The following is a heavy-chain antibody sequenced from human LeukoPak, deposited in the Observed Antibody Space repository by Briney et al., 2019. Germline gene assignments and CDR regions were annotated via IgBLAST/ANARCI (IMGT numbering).Heavy chain of an antibody. V-gene: IGHV3-74*01. CDR1: GFTFSSSA. J-gene: IGHJ4*02. Sequence: GGSLRLSCAASGFTFSSSAMSWVRQAPGKGLVWVSHINSDGSWTSYADSVKGRFTISKDNAKNMVYLQMNSLRAEDTAVYYCVSSYETYWGRGTLVTVS. D-gene: IGHD3-22*01. CDR2: INSDGSWT. CDR3: VSSYETY.